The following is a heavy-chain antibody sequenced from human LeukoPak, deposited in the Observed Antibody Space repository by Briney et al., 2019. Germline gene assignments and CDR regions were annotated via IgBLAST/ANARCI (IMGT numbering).Heavy chain of an antibody. J-gene: IGHJ4*02. CDR1: GHTFTTYY. Sequence: GASVKVSCKASGHTFTTYYIHWVRQAPGQGLEWMGWIHPGTGDTNYAQKFQDRVTVTRDTSIATAYMGLIRLTPDDTAVYYCASYASGYNWLRVWGQGTLVTVSS. V-gene: IGHV1-2*02. D-gene: IGHD1-1*01. CDR3: ASYASGYNWLRV. CDR2: IHPGTGDT.